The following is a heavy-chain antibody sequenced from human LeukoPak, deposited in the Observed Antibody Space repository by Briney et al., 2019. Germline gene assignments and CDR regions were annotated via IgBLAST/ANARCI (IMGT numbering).Heavy chain of an antibody. CDR1: GFTFSSYG. J-gene: IGHJ4*02. V-gene: IGHV3-30*02. CDR2: AHYDGSNK. CDR3: ARQSGAGTYFTYYFDY. Sequence: PGGSLRLSCAASGFTFSSYGMHWVRQAPGKGLEWVAFAHYDGSNKYYADSVKGRFTISRDNPRSTLSLHMNSLRAEDTAVYYCARQSGAGTYFTYYFDYWGQGTLVTVSS. D-gene: IGHD1-26*01.